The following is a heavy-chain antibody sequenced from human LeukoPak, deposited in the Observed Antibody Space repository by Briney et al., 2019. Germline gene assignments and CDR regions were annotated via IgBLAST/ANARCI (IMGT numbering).Heavy chain of an antibody. Sequence: ASVKVSCKASGYTFTSYDINWVRQATGQGLEWMGWMNPNSGNTGYAQKFQGRVTMTRNTSISTAYMELSSLRSEDTAVYYCARTHSPAYDILAGDAFDIWGQGTMVTVSS. D-gene: IGHD3-9*01. CDR3: ARTHSPAYDILAGDAFDI. V-gene: IGHV1-8*01. CDR1: GYTFTSYD. CDR2: MNPNSGNT. J-gene: IGHJ3*02.